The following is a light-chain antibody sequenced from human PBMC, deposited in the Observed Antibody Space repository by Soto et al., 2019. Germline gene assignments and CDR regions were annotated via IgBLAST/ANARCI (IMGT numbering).Light chain of an antibody. CDR2: GAS. CDR3: QQYNNWPPLYT. Sequence: EIVMTQSPATLSMSPGERATLSCRASQSISSNLAWYQQKPGQAPRLLIYGASTRATGIPARFSGSGSGTDFTLTISGLQSEDFAIYYCQQYNNWPPLYTFGQGTKLENK. CDR1: QSISSN. J-gene: IGKJ2*01. V-gene: IGKV3-15*01.